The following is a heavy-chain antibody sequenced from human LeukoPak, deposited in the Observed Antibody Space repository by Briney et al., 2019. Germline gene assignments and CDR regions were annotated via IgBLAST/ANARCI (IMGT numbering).Heavy chain of an antibody. D-gene: IGHD1-14*01. Sequence: GGSLRLSCAASGFTVSSNYMNWVRQAPGKGLEWVSVIYSGGSTYYADSVKGRFTISRDKSKNTLYLQMYSLRAEDTAVYYCAGDDLDHPFDYWGQGTLVTVSS. CDR3: AGDDLDHPFDY. CDR2: IYSGGST. J-gene: IGHJ4*02. V-gene: IGHV3-66*02. CDR1: GFTVSSNY.